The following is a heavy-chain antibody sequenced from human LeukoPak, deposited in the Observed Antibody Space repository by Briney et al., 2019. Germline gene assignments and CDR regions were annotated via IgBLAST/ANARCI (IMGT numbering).Heavy chain of an antibody. D-gene: IGHD6-19*01. J-gene: IGHJ4*02. CDR2: ISGSAGST. V-gene: IGHV3-23*01. Sequence: GGSLRLSCAASGFTFSSYAMSWVRQAPGKGLEWVSGISGSAGSTYYADSVKGRFTISRDNSKNTLYLQMNSLRAEDTAVYYCAKMPVSYSSGWPNFDYWGQGTLVTVSS. CDR3: AKMPVSYSSGWPNFDY. CDR1: GFTFSSYA.